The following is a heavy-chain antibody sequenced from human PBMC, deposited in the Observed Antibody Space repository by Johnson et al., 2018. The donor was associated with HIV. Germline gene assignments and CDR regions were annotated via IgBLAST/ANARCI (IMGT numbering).Heavy chain of an antibody. CDR1: GFTFDDYG. J-gene: IGHJ3*02. CDR3: ARRTVTALFDI. CDR2: INRDESST. Sequence: MQLVESGGGVVRPGGSLSLPCAASGFTFDDYGMTWARQAPGTGLGGVPSINRDESSTTNPGPVKGRFTISRDNAKNSLILQMNSLRDEDTAVYYCARRTVTALFDIWGQGTMVTVSS. V-gene: IGHV3-20*04. D-gene: IGHD4-17*01.